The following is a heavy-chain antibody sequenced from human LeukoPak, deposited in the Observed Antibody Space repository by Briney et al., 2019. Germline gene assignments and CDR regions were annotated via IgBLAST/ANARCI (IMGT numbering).Heavy chain of an antibody. J-gene: IGHJ4*02. Sequence: PGGSLRLSCAASGFTFSSYGMHWVRQAPGKGLEWVAFIRYDGSNKYYADSVKGRFTISRDNSKNTLYLQMNSLRVEDTAVYYCARGGYSSSWYLGGEFDYWGQGTLVTVSS. CDR3: ARGGYSSSWYLGGEFDY. CDR2: IRYDGSNK. V-gene: IGHV3-30*02. D-gene: IGHD6-13*01. CDR1: GFTFSSYG.